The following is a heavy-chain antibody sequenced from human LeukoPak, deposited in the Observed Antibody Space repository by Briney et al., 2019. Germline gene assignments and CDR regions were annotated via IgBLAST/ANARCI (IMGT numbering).Heavy chain of an antibody. CDR3: ARSGDSLFLYYFDY. J-gene: IGHJ4*02. CDR1: GFTFSSYS. D-gene: IGHD2-15*01. CDR2: ISSSSSYI. V-gene: IGHV3-21*01. Sequence: GGSLRLSCAASGFTFSSYSMNWVRQAPGKGLEWVSSISSSSSYIYYADSVKGRFTISRDNAKNSLYLQMNSLRAEDTAVYYCARSGDSLFLYYFDYWGQGTLVTVSP.